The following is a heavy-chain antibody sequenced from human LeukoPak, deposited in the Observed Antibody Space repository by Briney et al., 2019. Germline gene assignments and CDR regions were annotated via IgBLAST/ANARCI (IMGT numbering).Heavy chain of an antibody. CDR2: IYPGDSDT. CDR1: GYSFTSYW. D-gene: IGHD5-24*01. Sequence: GESLKITCKGSGYSFTSYWIGWVRQMPGKGLEWMGIIYPGDSDTRYSPSFQGQVTISADKSISTAYPQWSSLKASDTAMYYFAVGLEMATFDYWGQGTLVTVSS. CDR3: AVGLEMATFDY. J-gene: IGHJ4*02. V-gene: IGHV5-51*01.